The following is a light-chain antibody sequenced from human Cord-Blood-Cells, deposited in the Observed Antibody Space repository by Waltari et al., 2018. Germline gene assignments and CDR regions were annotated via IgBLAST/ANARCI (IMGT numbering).Light chain of an antibody. J-gene: IGLJ2*01. Sequence: SSELTQHPAVSVALGQTVRITCQGDSLRSYYASWYQQKPGQAPLLVIYGNNNRPSGIPDRFSGSSSGNRASLTISGAQAEDEADYYFNSRDSSGNHVVFGGGTKLTVL. CDR1: SLRSYY. CDR2: GNN. V-gene: IGLV3-19*01. CDR3: NSRDSSGNHVV.